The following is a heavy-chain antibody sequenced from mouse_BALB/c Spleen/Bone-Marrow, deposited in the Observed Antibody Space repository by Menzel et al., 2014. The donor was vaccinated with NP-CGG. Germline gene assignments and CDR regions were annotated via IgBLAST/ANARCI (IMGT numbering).Heavy chain of an antibody. V-gene: IGHV14-3*02. CDR1: GFNIKDTS. CDR2: IDPANDNS. CDR3: TRNYVSHYFDY. D-gene: IGHD1-1*01. Sequence: VQLKQSGAELVKPGASVKLSCAASGFNIKDTSIHWVKQRPEQGLEWIGSIDPANDNSKFNPKFQGKATLTADTSSNTAYLQLSSLTSEDTAVYFCTRNYVSHYFDYWGQGTTLTVSS. J-gene: IGHJ2*01.